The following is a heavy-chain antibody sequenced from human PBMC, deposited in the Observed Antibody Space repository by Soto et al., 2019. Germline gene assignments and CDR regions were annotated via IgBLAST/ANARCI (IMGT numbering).Heavy chain of an antibody. CDR1: GFTVSSNY. CDR2: IYSGGST. V-gene: IGHV3-53*01. Sequence: PGGSLRLSCAASGFTVSSNYMSWVRQAPGKGLEWASVIYSGGSTYYADSVKGRFTISRDNSKNTLYLQMNSLRAEDTAVYYCARGRRLRYFDWLPYDYWGQGTLGTVSS. D-gene: IGHD3-9*01. J-gene: IGHJ4*02. CDR3: ARGRRLRYFDWLPYDY.